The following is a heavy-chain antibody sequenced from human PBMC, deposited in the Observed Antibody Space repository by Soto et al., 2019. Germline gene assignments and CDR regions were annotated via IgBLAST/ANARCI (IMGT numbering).Heavy chain of an antibody. CDR2: IDPSGGDT. CDR3: AKRRGVGLTRASFDY. D-gene: IGHD1-26*01. Sequence: QVQLVQSGAEVRKPGASVKVSCKASGYTFNRHYIQWVRQAPGQGLEWMGMIDPSGGDTNYAKKFQGRVTLTSDTSTSTVYMELSMLRSEGTAVYYCAKRRGVGLTRASFDYWGPGPLVIVSS. CDR1: GYTFNRHY. V-gene: IGHV1-46*02. J-gene: IGHJ4*02.